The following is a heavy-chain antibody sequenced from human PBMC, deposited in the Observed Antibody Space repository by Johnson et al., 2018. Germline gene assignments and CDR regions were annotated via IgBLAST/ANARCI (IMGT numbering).Heavy chain of an antibody. CDR1: GFTFSAYG. CDR3: AREADGFDI. CDR2: IWYDGSKT. Sequence: QVQLVQSGGGVVQPGRSLRLSCAASGFTFSAYGMFWVRQAPGKGLEWVALIWYDGSKTYYADSVKGRFTISRDKSKSTLYLQMNSLRVEATAVYFCAREADGFDIWGQGTMVTGCS. V-gene: IGHV3-33*08. J-gene: IGHJ3*02.